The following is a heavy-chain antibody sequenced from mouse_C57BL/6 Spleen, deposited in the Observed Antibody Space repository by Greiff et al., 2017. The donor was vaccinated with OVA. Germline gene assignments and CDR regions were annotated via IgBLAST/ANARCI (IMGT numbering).Heavy chain of an antibody. CDR3: TYSLFAY. J-gene: IGHJ3*01. CDR2: IYPGSGNT. CDR1: GYSFTSYY. Sequence: VQLVESGPELVKPGASVKISCKASGYSFTSYYIHWVKQRPGQGLEWIGWIYPGSGNTKYNEKFKGKATLTADTSSSTAYMQLSSLTSEDSAVYYCTYSLFAYWGQGTLVTVSA. V-gene: IGHV1-66*01. D-gene: IGHD2-10*01.